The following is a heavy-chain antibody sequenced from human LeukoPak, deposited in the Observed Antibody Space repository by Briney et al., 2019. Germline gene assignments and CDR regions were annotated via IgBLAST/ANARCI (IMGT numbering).Heavy chain of an antibody. J-gene: IGHJ3*02. CDR2: ISGSGGST. CDR1: EFTFSSYA. D-gene: IGHD4-11*01. V-gene: IGHV3-23*01. Sequence: GGSLRLSCAASEFTFSSYAMSWVRQAPGKGLEWVSAISGSGGSTYYADSVKGRFTISRDNSKNTLYLQMNSLRAEDTAVYYCATSLGAVTGAFDIWGQGTMVTVSS. CDR3: ATSLGAVTGAFDI.